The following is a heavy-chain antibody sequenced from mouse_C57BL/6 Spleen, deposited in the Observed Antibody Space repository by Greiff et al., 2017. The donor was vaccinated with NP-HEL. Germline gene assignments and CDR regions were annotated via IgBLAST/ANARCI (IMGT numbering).Heavy chain of an antibody. Sequence: QVQLQQPGAELVKPGASVKLSCKASGYTFTSYWMHWVKQRPGQGLEWIGMIHPNSGSTNYNEKFKSKATLTVDKSSSTAYMQLSRLTSEDSAVYYCARPNYYGSSYFDDWGQGTTLTVSS. V-gene: IGHV1-64*01. CDR1: GYTFTSYW. CDR3: ARPNYYGSSYFDD. CDR2: IHPNSGST. D-gene: IGHD1-1*01. J-gene: IGHJ2*01.